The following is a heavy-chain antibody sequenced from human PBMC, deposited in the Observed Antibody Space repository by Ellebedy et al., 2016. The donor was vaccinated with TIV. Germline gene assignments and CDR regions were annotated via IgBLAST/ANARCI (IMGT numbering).Heavy chain of an antibody. Sequence: PGGSLRLSCAASGFTFSSYGMSWVRQAPGKGLEWVSAVNSRSTTTYYADSVKGRFTISRDNSKNILYLQMNSLRAEDTAIYYCAKGRSGTYIHHAFDYWGQGTLVTVSS. D-gene: IGHD1-14*01. J-gene: IGHJ4*02. CDR1: GFTFSSYG. CDR2: VNSRSTTT. V-gene: IGHV3-23*01. CDR3: AKGRSGTYIHHAFDY.